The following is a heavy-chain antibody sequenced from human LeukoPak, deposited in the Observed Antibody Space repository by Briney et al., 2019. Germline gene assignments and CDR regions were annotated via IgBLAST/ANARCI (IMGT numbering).Heavy chain of an antibody. CDR2: IYYSGST. CDR1: GGSFSGYY. J-gene: IGHJ5*02. V-gene: IGHV4-34*01. Sequence: SETLSLTCAVYGGSFSGYYWSWIRQPPGKGLEWIGSIYYSGSTYYNPSLKSRVTISVDTSKNQFSLKLSSVTAADTAVYYCAGRNPTHWFDPWGQGTLVTVSS. CDR3: AGRNPTHWFDP.